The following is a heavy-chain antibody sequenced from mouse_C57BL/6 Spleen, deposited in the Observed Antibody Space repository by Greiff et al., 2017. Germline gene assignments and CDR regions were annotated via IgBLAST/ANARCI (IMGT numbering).Heavy chain of an antibody. D-gene: IGHD2-3*01. CDR2: ISSGGSYT. CDR3: ARQGGDGYYVFDY. J-gene: IGHJ2*01. Sequence: EVQLVESGGDLVKPGGSLKLSCAASGFTFSSYGMSWVRQTPDKRLEWVATISSGGSYTYYPDSVKGRFTISRDNAKNTLYLQMSSLKSEDTAMYYCARQGGDGYYVFDYWGQGTTLTVSS. V-gene: IGHV5-6*01. CDR1: GFTFSSYG.